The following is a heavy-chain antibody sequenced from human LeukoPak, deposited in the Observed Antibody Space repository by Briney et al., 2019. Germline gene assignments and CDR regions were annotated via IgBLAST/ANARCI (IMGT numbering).Heavy chain of an antibody. CDR2: INTAADT. CDR3: VRAPPGTGWLIDH. D-gene: IGHD6-19*01. CDR1: GFAFSNYD. J-gene: IGHJ4*02. Sequence: PGGSPRLSCAASGFAFSNYDMLWVRQATGKGLEWVSAINTAADTYYPDSVKGRFTISRENAKSSLYLQMNSLRVGDTAVYYCVRAPPGTGWLIDHWGQGTLVAVSS. V-gene: IGHV3-13*04.